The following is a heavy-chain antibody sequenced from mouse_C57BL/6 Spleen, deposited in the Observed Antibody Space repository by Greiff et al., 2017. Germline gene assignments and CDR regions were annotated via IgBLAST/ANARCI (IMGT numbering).Heavy chain of an antibody. J-gene: IGHJ3*01. CDR1: GFTFSSYA. CDR3: TREGGYRSAWFAY. CDR2: ISSGGDYI. Sequence: EVQVVESGEGLVKPGGSLKLSCAASGFTFSSYAMPWVRQTPEQRLEWVAYISSGGDYIYYADTVKGRFTISRDNARHTLYLQMSSLKSEDAAVYDCTREGGYRSAWFAYWGQGALGTVS. V-gene: IGHV5-9-1*02. D-gene: IGHD2-14*01.